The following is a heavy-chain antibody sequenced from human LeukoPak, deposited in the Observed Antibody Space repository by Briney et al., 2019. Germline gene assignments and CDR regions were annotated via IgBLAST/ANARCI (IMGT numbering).Heavy chain of an antibody. CDR3: ATGPEARAVDY. CDR2: INPNSGGT. V-gene: IGHV1-2*06. Sequence: ASVKVSCKASGYTFIDYYMHWVRQAPGQGLEWMGRINPNSGGTNYALKFQGRVTMTRDTSISTAYMEVNRLTSDDPAVYYCATGPEARAVDYWGQGTLVTVSS. J-gene: IGHJ4*02. CDR1: GYTFIDYY.